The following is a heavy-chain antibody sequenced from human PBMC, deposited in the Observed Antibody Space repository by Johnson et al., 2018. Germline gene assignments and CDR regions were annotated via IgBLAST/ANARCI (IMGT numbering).Heavy chain of an antibody. Sequence: VQLQESGGGLVQPGGSLSLSCAASGFTFSRYWMHWVRQDSGKGLVWVSRINSDGSTTNYADSVKGLFTISRDNAKNTLYLQMNSRRAEDTAVYYCAREPRDGNNDEAFDMWGQGTMVTVSS. J-gene: IGHJ3*02. CDR2: INSDGSTT. CDR1: GFTFSRYW. V-gene: IGHV3-74*01. CDR3: AREPRDGNNDEAFDM. D-gene: IGHD5-24*01.